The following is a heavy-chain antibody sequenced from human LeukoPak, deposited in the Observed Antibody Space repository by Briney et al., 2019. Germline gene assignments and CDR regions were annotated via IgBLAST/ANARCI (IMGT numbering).Heavy chain of an antibody. V-gene: IGHV5-51*01. J-gene: IGHJ4*02. Sequence: GESLKISCKGSRYSFTSYWIGWVRQMPGKGLEWMGIIYPGDSDTRYSPSFQGQVTISADKSISTAYLQWSSLKASDTAMYYCASGYYYDSSGPGPFDYWGQGTLVTVSS. CDR1: RYSFTSYW. D-gene: IGHD3-22*01. CDR2: IYPGDSDT. CDR3: ASGYYYDSSGPGPFDY.